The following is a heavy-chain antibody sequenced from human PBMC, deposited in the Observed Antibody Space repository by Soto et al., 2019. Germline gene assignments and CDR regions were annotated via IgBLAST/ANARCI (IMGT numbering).Heavy chain of an antibody. CDR1: GFTFNSYT. CDR2: ISGSGGTT. D-gene: IGHD2-21*01. V-gene: IGHV3-23*01. CDR3: AKDRGRWEVAVVVASNNFDS. Sequence: GGSLRLSCAASGFTFNSYTMNWVRQPPGKGPDWVSGISGSGGTTYYADSVKGRFTISRDNSKNTVYLQMNSLRAEDTAVYYCAKDRGRWEVAVVVASNNFDSWGQGTSVPVYS. J-gene: IGHJ4*02.